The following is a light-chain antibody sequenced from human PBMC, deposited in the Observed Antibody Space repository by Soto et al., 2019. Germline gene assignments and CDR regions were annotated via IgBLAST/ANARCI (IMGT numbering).Light chain of an antibody. CDR3: QHRATWPPSVT. CDR2: LAS. J-gene: IGKJ4*01. Sequence: EIVLTQSPATLSSFPGDRVTLSCRASQAVNTRLAWYQHKPGQAPRLLIYLASNRAAGVPARFSGSGSGTDFTLTIMKLEPEDFAVYYCQHRATWPPSVTFGGGT. V-gene: IGKV3D-11*03. CDR1: QAVNTR.